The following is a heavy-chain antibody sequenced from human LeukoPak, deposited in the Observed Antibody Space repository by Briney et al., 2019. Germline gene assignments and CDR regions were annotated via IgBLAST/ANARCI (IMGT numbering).Heavy chain of an antibody. V-gene: IGHV4-34*01. CDR2: INHSGST. CDR1: GGSFSGCY. Sequence: PSETLSLTCAVYGGSFSGCYWSWIRQPPGKGLEWIGEINHSGSTNYNPSLKSRVTISVDTSKNQFSLKLSSVTAADAAVYYCARGVGYCSSTSCSLNWFDPWGQGTLVTVSS. J-gene: IGHJ5*02. D-gene: IGHD2-2*03. CDR3: ARGVGYCSSTSCSLNWFDP.